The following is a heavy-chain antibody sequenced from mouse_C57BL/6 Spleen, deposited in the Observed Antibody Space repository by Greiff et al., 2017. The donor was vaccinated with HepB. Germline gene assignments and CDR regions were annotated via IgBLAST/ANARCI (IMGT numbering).Heavy chain of an antibody. CDR1: GFNIKDDY. CDR2: IDPENGDT. Sequence: EVQRVESGAELVRPGASVKLSCTASGFNIKDDYMHWVKQRPEQGLEWIGWIDPENGDTEYASKFQGKATITADTSSNTAYLQLSSLTSEDTAVYYCTTIYYYGSPTMDYWGQGTSVTVSS. J-gene: IGHJ4*01. CDR3: TTIYYYGSPTMDY. V-gene: IGHV14-4*01. D-gene: IGHD1-1*01.